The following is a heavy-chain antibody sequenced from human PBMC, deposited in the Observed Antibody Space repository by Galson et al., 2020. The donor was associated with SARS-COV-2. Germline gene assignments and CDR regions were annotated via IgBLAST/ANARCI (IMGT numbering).Heavy chain of an antibody. J-gene: IGHJ4*02. Sequence: GESLKISCAASGFTFSSYSMNWVRQAPGKGLEWVSYISSSSSTIYYADSVKGRFTISRDNAKNSLYLQMNSLRDEDTAVYYCARKESGYYYGSGSSNYFDYWGQGTLVTVSS. D-gene: IGHD3-10*01. V-gene: IGHV3-48*02. CDR1: GFTFSSYS. CDR2: ISSSSSTI. CDR3: ARKESGYYYGSGSSNYFDY.